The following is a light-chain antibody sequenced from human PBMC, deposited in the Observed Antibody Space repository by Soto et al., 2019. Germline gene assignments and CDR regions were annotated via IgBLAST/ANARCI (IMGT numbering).Light chain of an antibody. CDR1: RDISTW. CDR3: QQADTFPWT. Sequence: IQMTQSPSSVSGSVGDRFTITCHASRDISTWVAWYQQKPGKAPKLLIYSASALKRGVPSRFSGSGSGTDFALTVSSLQPEDFATYYCQQADTFPWTFGQGTKVDIK. CDR2: SAS. J-gene: IGKJ1*01. V-gene: IGKV1D-12*01.